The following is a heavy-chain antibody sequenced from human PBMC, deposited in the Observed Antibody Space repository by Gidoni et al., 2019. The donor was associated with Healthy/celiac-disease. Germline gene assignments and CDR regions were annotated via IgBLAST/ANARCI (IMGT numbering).Heavy chain of an antibody. CDR2: ISGSGGST. CDR3: AKGRGYSYGYDFYYYYYGMDV. D-gene: IGHD5-18*01. CDR1: GFTFSSYA. V-gene: IGHV3-23*01. Sequence: EVQLLESGGGLVQPGGSLRLSCAASGFTFSSYAMSWVRQAPGKGLEWVSAISGSGGSTYYADSVKGRFTISRDNSKNTLYLQMNSLRAEDTAVYYCAKGRGYSYGYDFYYYYYGMDVWGQGTTVTVSS. J-gene: IGHJ6*02.